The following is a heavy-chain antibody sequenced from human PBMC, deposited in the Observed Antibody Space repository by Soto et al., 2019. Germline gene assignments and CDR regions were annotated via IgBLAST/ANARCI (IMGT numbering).Heavy chain of an antibody. D-gene: IGHD3-22*01. Sequence: GGSLRVSCSASGFTFSSYALHWVRQAPGEGLEYVSSISTNGGSTHYADSVKGRFTISRDNSKNTQYLQMSSLRADDTAVYYCVKGEYYYDSSGYYPFDYWGQGTLVTVSS. CDR1: GFTFSSYA. J-gene: IGHJ4*02. V-gene: IGHV3-64D*06. CDR2: ISTNGGST. CDR3: VKGEYYYDSSGYYPFDY.